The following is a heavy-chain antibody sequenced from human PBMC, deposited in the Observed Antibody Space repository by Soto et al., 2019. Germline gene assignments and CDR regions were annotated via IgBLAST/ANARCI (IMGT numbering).Heavy chain of an antibody. V-gene: IGHV4-59*01. D-gene: IGHD6-6*01. CDR2: IYYSGST. J-gene: IGHJ6*02. CDR3: AREGAARTYGMDV. Sequence: SETLSLTCTVSGGSISSYYWSWIRQPPGKGLEWIGYIYYSGSTNYNPSLKSRVTISVDTSKNQFSLKLSSVTAADTAVYYCAREGAARTYGMDVWGQGTTVTVSS. CDR1: GGSISSYY.